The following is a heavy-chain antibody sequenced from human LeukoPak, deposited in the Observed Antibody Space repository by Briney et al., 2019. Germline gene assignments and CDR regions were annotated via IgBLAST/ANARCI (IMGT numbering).Heavy chain of an antibody. CDR3: ARRLYYYDSRGYQYYFDY. CDR2: ISSSSRTM. Sequence: GGSLRLSCAASGFTFSSYNMNWVRQAPGKGLEWLSYISSSSRTMYYADSLKGRFTISRDNAKNSLYLQMNSLRAEDTALYYCARRLYYYDSRGYQYYFDYWGQGTLVTVSS. V-gene: IGHV3-48*01. J-gene: IGHJ4*02. D-gene: IGHD3-22*01. CDR1: GFTFSSYN.